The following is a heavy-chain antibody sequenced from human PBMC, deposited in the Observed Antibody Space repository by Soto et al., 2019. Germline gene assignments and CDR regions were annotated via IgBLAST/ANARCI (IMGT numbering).Heavy chain of an antibody. CDR3: ASHRTQVVHLVLPPYFYYGLDV. CDR2: VIPTFGTT. J-gene: IGHJ6*02. CDR1: GGTFSSYV. Sequence: QVQLVQSGAEVTKPGSSVKVSCKASGGTFSSYVISWVRQAPGQGLEWMGGVIPTFGTTKNAQDFQGRVTVTADKSTSTAYMELSSLRSDDTAVYYCASHRTQVVHLVLPPYFYYGLDVWGQGTTVTVSS. D-gene: IGHD6-6*01. V-gene: IGHV1-69*06.